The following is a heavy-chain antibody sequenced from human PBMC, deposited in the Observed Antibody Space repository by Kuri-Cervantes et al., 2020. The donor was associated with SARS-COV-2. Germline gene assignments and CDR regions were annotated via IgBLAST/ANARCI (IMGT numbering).Heavy chain of an antibody. CDR3: ARGPGLYSRKAYGMDV. D-gene: IGHD3-16*02. CDR2: INHSGST. Sequence: SQTLSLTRAVYGGSFSGYYWSWIRQPPGKGLEWIGEINHSGSTNYSPSLKSRVTISVDTSKNQFSLKLSSVTAADTAVYYCARGPGLYSRKAYGMDVWGQGTTVTVSS. V-gene: IGHV4-34*01. J-gene: IGHJ6*02. CDR1: GGSFSGYY.